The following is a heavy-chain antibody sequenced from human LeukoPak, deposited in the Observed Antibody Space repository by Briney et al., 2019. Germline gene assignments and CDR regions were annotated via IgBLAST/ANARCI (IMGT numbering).Heavy chain of an antibody. J-gene: IGHJ4*02. CDR2: IYYSGST. Sequence: SETLSLTCTVSGGSISSSSYYWGWLRPPPGKGLEWIGSIYYSGSTYYNPSLKSRVTISVDTSKNQFSLKLRSVTDADTAVYYCAKDKIQLWSYRFDYWGQGTRVTVSS. D-gene: IGHD5-18*01. V-gene: IGHV4-39*07. CDR1: GGSISSSSYY. CDR3: AKDKIQLWSYRFDY.